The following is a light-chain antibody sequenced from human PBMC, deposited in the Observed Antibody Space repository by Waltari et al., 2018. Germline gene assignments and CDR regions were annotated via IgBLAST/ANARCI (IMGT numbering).Light chain of an antibody. Sequence: QSALTQPPSAAGSPGQSVTISCTGTSRDVGGYNYVSWYQQHPGKAPKLLIYEVNKRPAGVPDRFSGSKSGNTDSLTVCGLQGEDEGDYYCSSFAGRDNFGVFGGGTKLTVL. CDR3: SSFAGRDNFGV. J-gene: IGLJ3*02. CDR2: EVN. V-gene: IGLV2-8*01. CDR1: SRDVGGYNY.